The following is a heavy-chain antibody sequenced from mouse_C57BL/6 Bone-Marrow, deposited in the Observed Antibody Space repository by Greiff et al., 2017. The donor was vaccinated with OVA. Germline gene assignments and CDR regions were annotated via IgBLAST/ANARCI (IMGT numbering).Heavy chain of an antibody. CDR2: ISNGGGST. Sequence: EVKLMESGGGLVQPGGSLKLSCAASGFTFSDYYMYWVRQTPEKRLEWVAYISNGGGSTYYPDTVKGRFTISRDNAKNTLYLQMSRLKSEDTAMYYCARRDGYSPYAMDDWGQGTSVTVSS. D-gene: IGHD2-3*01. CDR3: ARRDGYSPYAMDD. J-gene: IGHJ4*01. CDR1: GFTFSDYY. V-gene: IGHV5-12*01.